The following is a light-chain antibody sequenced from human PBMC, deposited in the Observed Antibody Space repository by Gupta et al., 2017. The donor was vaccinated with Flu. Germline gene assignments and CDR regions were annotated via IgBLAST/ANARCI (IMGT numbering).Light chain of an antibody. Sequence: IQMTQSPTSLSASVGDRVSIPCRASQTVSSCLNWYQQQPGKAPKLLIFATSTLENGVPSRFSGGGSDTDFTLSISSLQPEDFATYYCQQTYTVTPTFGQGTKVEI. V-gene: IGKV1-39*01. CDR1: QTVSSC. J-gene: IGKJ1*01. CDR3: QQTYTVTPT. CDR2: ATS.